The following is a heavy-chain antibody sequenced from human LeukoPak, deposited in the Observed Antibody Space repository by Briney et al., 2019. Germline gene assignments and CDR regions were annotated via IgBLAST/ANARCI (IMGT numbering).Heavy chain of an antibody. CDR2: TYYRSKWYN. CDR1: GDSVSXNSAA. Sequence: SQTLSLTCAISGDSVSXNSAAWSWIRQSPSXXLEWLGRTYYRSKWYNDYALSVKSRIIINPDTSKNQFSLQLNSVTPEDTAVYYCAKLGDSSTWGQGTPVTVSS. V-gene: IGHV6-1*01. J-gene: IGHJ5*02. CDR3: AKLGDSST. D-gene: IGHD6-19*01.